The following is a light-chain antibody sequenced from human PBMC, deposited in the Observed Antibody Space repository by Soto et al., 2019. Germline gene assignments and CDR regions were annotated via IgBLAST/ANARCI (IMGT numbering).Light chain of an antibody. CDR1: QSVSSY. CDR3: QQRSNWRGT. J-gene: IGKJ5*01. Sequence: EMVLTQSPATLSLSKGERATLSCRASQSVSSYLAWYQQKPGQAPRLLIYDASNRATGIPARFSGSGSGTDFTLTISSLEPEDFAVYYCQQRSNWRGTFGQVTRLEVK. V-gene: IGKV3-11*01. CDR2: DAS.